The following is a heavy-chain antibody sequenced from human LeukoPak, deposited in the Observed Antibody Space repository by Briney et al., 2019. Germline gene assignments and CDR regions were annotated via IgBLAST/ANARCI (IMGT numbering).Heavy chain of an antibody. CDR2: IWYDGSNK. CDR3: AKNDRGYSYGYKFDY. J-gene: IGHJ4*02. Sequence: GRSLRLSCAASGFTFSSYGMHWVRQAPGKGLEWVAVIWYDGSNKYYADSVKGRFTISGDNSKNTLYLQMNSLRAEDTAVYYCAKNDRGYSYGYKFDYWGQGTLVTVSS. V-gene: IGHV3-33*06. CDR1: GFTFSSYG. D-gene: IGHD5-18*01.